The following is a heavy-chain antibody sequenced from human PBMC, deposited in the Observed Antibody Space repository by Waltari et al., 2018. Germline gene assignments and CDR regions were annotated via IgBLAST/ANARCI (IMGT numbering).Heavy chain of an antibody. J-gene: IGHJ6*02. D-gene: IGHD2-2*01. CDR1: GFTFSSYE. V-gene: IGHV3-48*03. Sequence: EVQLVESGGGLVQPGGSLRLSCAASGFTFSSYEMNWVRQAPGKGLEWVSYISSSGSTIYYADSGKGRFTITRDNAKNSLYLQMNSLRAEDTAVYYCAREGKYQLLLRYYYYGMDVWGQGTTVTVSS. CDR3: AREGKYQLLLRYYYYGMDV. CDR2: ISSSGSTI.